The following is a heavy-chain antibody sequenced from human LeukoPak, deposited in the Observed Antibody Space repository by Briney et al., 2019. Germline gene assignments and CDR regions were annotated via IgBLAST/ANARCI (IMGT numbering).Heavy chain of an antibody. CDR1: GFSFTNAW. CDR3: LTRLRSTIGVDY. Sequence: GGSLRLSCAASGFSFTNAWMNWVRQAPGKGLEWVGRIKSKTDGGAIHYAAPVRGRFSISRDDSINTVYLQMDSLKADDTAVYYCLTRLRSTIGVDYWGQETLVTVSS. V-gene: IGHV3-15*01. CDR2: IKSKTDGGAI. J-gene: IGHJ4*01. D-gene: IGHD5/OR15-5a*01.